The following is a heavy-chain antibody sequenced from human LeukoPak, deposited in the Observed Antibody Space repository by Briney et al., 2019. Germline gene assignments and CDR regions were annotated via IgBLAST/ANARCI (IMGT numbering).Heavy chain of an antibody. D-gene: IGHD3-22*01. Sequence: PGGSLRLSCAASGFTFSSYSMNWVRQAPGKGLEWVSSISSSSSYIYYADSVKGRFTISRDNAKNSLYLQMNSLRAEDTAVYYCAREGPTYYYDSSGYQDAFDIWGQGTMVTVSS. CDR3: AREGPTYYYDSSGYQDAFDI. J-gene: IGHJ3*02. V-gene: IGHV3-21*01. CDR2: ISSSSSYI. CDR1: GFTFSSYS.